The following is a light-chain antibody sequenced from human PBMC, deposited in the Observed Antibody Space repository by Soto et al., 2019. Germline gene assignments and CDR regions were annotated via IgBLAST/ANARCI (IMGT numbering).Light chain of an antibody. J-gene: IGLJ2*01. CDR3: SAYAGNNNPVI. V-gene: IGLV2-8*01. Sequence: QSVLTQPPSASGSPGQSVTISCTGTSSDVGGHNFVSWYQQYPGKAPKFLIYEVTKRPAGVPDRFSGSKSGITASLTVSGLQADDEAYYYCSAYAGNNNPVIFGGGAQLPVL. CDR1: SSDVGGHNF. CDR2: EVT.